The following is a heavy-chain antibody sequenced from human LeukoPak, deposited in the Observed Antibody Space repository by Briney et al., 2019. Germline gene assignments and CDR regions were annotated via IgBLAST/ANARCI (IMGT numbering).Heavy chain of an antibody. Sequence: GGSLRLSCATSGFIFNNYAMTWVRQAPGKGLEWVSGISWNSGSIGYADSVKGRFTISRDNAKNSLYLQMNSLRAEDTALYYCAKDSSSWYGVFDYWGQGTLVTVSS. CDR1: GFIFNNYA. D-gene: IGHD6-13*01. CDR2: ISWNSGSI. V-gene: IGHV3-9*01. J-gene: IGHJ4*02. CDR3: AKDSSSWYGVFDY.